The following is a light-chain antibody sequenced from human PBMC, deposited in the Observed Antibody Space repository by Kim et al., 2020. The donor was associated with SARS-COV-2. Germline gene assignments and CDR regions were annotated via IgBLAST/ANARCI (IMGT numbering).Light chain of an antibody. CDR1: SLRSYY. Sequence: ALGQTVRIPCQGDSLRSYYASWYQQKPGQAPVLVIYEKNNRPSGIPDRFSGSSSGNTASLTITGAQAEDEADYYCNSRESGVNHVVFGGGTRLTVL. J-gene: IGLJ3*02. CDR2: EKN. V-gene: IGLV3-19*01. CDR3: NSRESGVNHVV.